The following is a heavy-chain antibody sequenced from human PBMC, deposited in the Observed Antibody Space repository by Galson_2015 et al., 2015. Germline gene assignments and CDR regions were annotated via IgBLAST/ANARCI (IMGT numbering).Heavy chain of an antibody. CDR2: ILFDGSKK. D-gene: IGHD3-3*01. Sequence: SLRLSCAASGFTFSTYGMHWVRQAPGKGLEWVAVILFDGSKKYYADSVKGRFTISRDNAKNTLYLQMNSLRAEDTAVYYCARDRGIFDYIPGFWGQGTLVTVSS. CDR3: ARDRGIFDYIPGF. J-gene: IGHJ4*02. V-gene: IGHV3-33*01. CDR1: GFTFSTYG.